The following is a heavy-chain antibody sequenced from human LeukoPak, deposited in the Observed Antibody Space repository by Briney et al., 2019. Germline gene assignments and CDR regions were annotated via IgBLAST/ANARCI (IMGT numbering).Heavy chain of an antibody. D-gene: IGHD1-26*01. V-gene: IGHV1-8*01. Sequence: ASVKVSCKASGYTFTKNNINWVRQDTGQGLEWMGWVNPNNGNTVYAQKFQGRVAFTSDISIDTVYMELSSLRSEDTAVYYCARADTYRGPDWFDPWGQGTPVIVSS. CDR3: ARADTYRGPDWFDP. J-gene: IGHJ5*02. CDR1: GYTFTKNN. CDR2: VNPNNGNT.